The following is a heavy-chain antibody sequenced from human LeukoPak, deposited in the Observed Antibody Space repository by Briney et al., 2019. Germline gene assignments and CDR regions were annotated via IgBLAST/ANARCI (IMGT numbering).Heavy chain of an antibody. J-gene: IGHJ4*02. Sequence: SETLSLTCAVYGGSFSGYYWSWIRQPPGKWLEWIGEINHSGSTNYNPSLKSRVTISVDTSKNQFSLKLSSVTAADTAVYYCASYYSSSSLFDYWGQGTLVTVSS. CDR1: GGSFSGYY. V-gene: IGHV4-34*01. CDR3: ASYYSSSSLFDY. CDR2: INHSGST. D-gene: IGHD6-6*01.